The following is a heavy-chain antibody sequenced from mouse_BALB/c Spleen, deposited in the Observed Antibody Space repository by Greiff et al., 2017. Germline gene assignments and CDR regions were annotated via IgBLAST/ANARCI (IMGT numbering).Heavy chain of an antibody. CDR1: GYTFTNYW. Sequence: QVQLKESGAELVRPGTSVKMSCKAAGYTFTNYWIGWVKQRPGHGLAWIGDIYPGGGYTNYNEKFKGKATLTADTSSSTAYMQLSSLTSEDSAIYYCAPSIYYDYDGGFAYWGQGTLVTVSA. J-gene: IGHJ3*01. CDR2: IYPGGGYT. D-gene: IGHD2-4*01. V-gene: IGHV1-63*02. CDR3: APSIYYDYDGGFAY.